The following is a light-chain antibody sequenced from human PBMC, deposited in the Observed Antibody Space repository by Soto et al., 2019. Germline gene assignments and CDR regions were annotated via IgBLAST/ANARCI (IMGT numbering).Light chain of an antibody. CDR1: QSISIL. CDR2: ATS. J-gene: IGKJ1*01. Sequence: DIHLTQSPSTLSASVGDRVTITCRASQSISILLAWYQQKPGKAPNLLIYATSTLETGVSSRFSGSGSATEYTLTISSLQPDDSATYYCQHDNDFSWTFGQGTKVEIK. CDR3: QHDNDFSWT. V-gene: IGKV1-5*03.